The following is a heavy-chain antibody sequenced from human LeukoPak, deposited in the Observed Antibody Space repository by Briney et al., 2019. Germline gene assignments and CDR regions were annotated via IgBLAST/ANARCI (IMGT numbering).Heavy chain of an antibody. D-gene: IGHD3-3*01. CDR1: GCSISSGDH. Sequence: PSETLSLTCAVSGCSISSGDHWGWIRQPPGKLLEWSGSIYHSGNTYYNPSLKSRVTISIDTSNNQFSLNLNSVTAADTAVYYCARWSGQLVAFDIWGQGTMVTVSS. V-gene: IGHV4-38-2*01. CDR3: ARWSGQLVAFDI. J-gene: IGHJ3*02. CDR2: IYHSGNT.